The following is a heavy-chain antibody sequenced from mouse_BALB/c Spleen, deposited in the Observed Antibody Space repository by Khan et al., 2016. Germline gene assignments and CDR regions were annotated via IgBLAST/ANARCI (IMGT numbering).Heavy chain of an antibody. D-gene: IGHD2-1*01. CDR2: ICNKTNKYAT. V-gene: IGHV10-1*02. J-gene: IGHJ4*01. Sequence: EVQLVESGGGLVQPKGSLKLSCAAAGFTFTTFAMNWVRQAPGQGLEWVARICNKTNKYATYHADSVKDRFTISRDDSQCMVYLQMNNLRTEDTAIDYCVRLRGEYGNYDYAMDYWGQGTSVTVSS. CDR3: VRLRGEYGNYDYAMDY. CDR1: GFTFTTFA.